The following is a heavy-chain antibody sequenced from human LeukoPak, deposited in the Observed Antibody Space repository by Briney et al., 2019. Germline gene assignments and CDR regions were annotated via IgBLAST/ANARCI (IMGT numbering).Heavy chain of an antibody. CDR2: ISAYNGNT. Sequence: ASVKVSCKASGYTFTNYGISWVRQAPGQGLEWMGWISAYNGNTNYAQKFQGRVTMTTDTSTSTAYMELRSLRSDDTAVYYCARDQALQQLLNYMDVWGKGTTVTVSS. CDR3: ARDQALQQLLNYMDV. CDR1: GYTFTNYG. D-gene: IGHD6-13*01. V-gene: IGHV1-18*01. J-gene: IGHJ6*03.